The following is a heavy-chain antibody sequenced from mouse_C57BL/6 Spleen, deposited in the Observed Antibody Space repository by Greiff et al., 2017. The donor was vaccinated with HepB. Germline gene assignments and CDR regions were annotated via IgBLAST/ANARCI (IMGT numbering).Heavy chain of an antibody. CDR2: IWSGGST. J-gene: IGHJ2*01. CDR1: GFSLTSYG. V-gene: IGHV2-2*01. D-gene: IGHD1-1*01. CDR3: ASYYGSSYHFDY. Sequence: QVQLKESGPGLVQPSQSLSITCTVSGFSLTSYGVHWVRQSPGKGLEWLGVIWSGGSTDYNAAFISRLSISKDNSKSQVFFKMNSLQADDTAIYYCASYYGSSYHFDYWGQGTNLTVSS.